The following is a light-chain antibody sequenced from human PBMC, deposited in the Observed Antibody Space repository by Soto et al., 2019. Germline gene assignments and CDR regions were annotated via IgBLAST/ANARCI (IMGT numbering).Light chain of an antibody. J-gene: IGKJ4*01. CDR3: HCPSDSPT. CDR1: QYINNNF. V-gene: IGKV3D-20*01. CDR2: DAS. Sequence: IVLTQSPATLSLSPGERATLSCGSSQYINNNFLAWYQKKPGLAPRLLIFDASFRAPGIPDRFSGSGSVDAFTLTITSLEPEDSVLYFCHCPSDSPTVGGWTEVEIK.